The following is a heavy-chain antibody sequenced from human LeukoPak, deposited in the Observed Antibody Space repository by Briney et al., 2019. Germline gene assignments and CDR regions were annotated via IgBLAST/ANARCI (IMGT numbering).Heavy chain of an antibody. Sequence: GGSLRLSCAASGFTFSSYSMNWVRQAPGKGLEWVSSISSGSTYIYYADSVKGRSSISRDNAKNSLYLQMNSLRAEDTAVYYCARGRTSGGMTTDIDYWGQGTLVTVSS. J-gene: IGHJ4*02. CDR2: ISSGSTYI. CDR3: ARGRTSGGMTTDIDY. CDR1: GFTFSSYS. D-gene: IGHD4-11*01. V-gene: IGHV3-21*01.